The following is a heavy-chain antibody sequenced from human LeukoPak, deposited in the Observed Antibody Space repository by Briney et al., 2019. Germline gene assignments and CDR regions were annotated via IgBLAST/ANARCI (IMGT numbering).Heavy chain of an antibody. CDR3: ARGLPMGGGYSYGYGIRY. Sequence: SETLSLTCSVSGGSISTSSYYWGWIRQPPGKGLEWIGSIYYSGSTYSNPSLRSRVTISVDTSKNQFSLKLSSVTAADTAVYYCARGLPMGGGYSYGYGIRYWGQGTLVTVSS. CDR2: IYYSGST. D-gene: IGHD5-18*01. J-gene: IGHJ4*02. V-gene: IGHV4-39*01. CDR1: GGSISTSSYY.